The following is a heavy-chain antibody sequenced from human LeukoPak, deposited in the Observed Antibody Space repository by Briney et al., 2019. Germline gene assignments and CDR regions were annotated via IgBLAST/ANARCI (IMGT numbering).Heavy chain of an antibody. V-gene: IGHV3-49*04. CDR3: TGPGSIDTVMVAY. CDR1: GFTFGDYA. CDR2: IRSKTYGETT. Sequence: GGSLRLSCTASGFTFGDYAMSWARQAPGKGLEWVGFIRSKTYGETTEHAASVKGRFIISRDDSKTIVYLEMNSLKIEDTAVYYCTGPGSIDTVMVAYWGQGTLVTVSS. J-gene: IGHJ4*02. D-gene: IGHD4-11*01.